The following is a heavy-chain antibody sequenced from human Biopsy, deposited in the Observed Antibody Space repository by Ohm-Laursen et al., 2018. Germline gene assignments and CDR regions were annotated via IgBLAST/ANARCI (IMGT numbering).Heavy chain of an antibody. V-gene: IGHV4-4*07. J-gene: IGHJ3*02. D-gene: IGHD1-26*01. CDR1: GDFINNYY. Sequence: GTLSLTCIVSGDFINNYYWSWIRQPAGKGLEWIGRIYTGGSPNYNLSLESRVTMSVDTSKNQFSLNLRSVTAADTAVYYCARGTGRYYVYGAFDIWGQGTVVTVSS. CDR3: ARGTGRYYVYGAFDI. CDR2: IYTGGSP.